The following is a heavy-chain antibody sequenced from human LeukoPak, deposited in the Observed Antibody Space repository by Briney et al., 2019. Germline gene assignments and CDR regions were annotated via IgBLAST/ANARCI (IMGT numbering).Heavy chain of an antibody. D-gene: IGHD2/OR15-2a*01. J-gene: IGHJ4*02. V-gene: IGHV3-21*03. CDR3: ARDFYDGFALDY. CDR2: IFSSSTYI. CDR1: GFAFNTYS. Sequence: GESLRLSCAASGFAFNTYSMNWVRQAPGKGLEWVSFIFSSSTYIYYTDSVKGRFTISRDNARNSLYLQMDNLRAEDTGVYYCARDFYDGFALDYWGQGTLVTISS.